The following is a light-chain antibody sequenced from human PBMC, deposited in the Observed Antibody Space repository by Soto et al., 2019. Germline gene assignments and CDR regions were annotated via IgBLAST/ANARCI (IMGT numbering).Light chain of an antibody. CDR3: SSYTTSNTRQIA. Sequence: QSVLTQPASVSGSPGQSINISCTGTSSDVGGYNYVSWYQHHPGKAPKLIIYDVSNRPSGVSNPFSGSKSGNTASLTISVLQPEDEADYYCSSYTTSNTRQIAFGTGTKVTV. J-gene: IGLJ1*01. CDR2: DVS. CDR1: SSDVGGYNY. V-gene: IGLV2-14*03.